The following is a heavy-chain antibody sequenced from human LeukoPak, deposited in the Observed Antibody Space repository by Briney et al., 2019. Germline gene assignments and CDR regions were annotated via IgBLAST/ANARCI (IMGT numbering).Heavy chain of an antibody. CDR2: IKSNADGGTT. Sequence: GGSLRLSCAASGFTFSNTWMTWVRQAPGKGLEWVGRIKSNADGGTTDYAAPVKGRFTISRDDSENTLYLQMNSLKTEDTAVYYCTTGPGRGIVRATLYWGQGTLVTVSS. CDR1: GFTFSNTW. CDR3: TTGPGRGIVRATLY. V-gene: IGHV3-15*01. D-gene: IGHD1-26*01. J-gene: IGHJ4*02.